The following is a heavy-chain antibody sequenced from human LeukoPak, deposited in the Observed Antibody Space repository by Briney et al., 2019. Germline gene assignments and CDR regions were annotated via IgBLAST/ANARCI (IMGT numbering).Heavy chain of an antibody. CDR1: GYTFTGYY. Sequence: ASVKVSCKASGYTFTGYYIHWVRQAPGQGLEWMGWINPNSGGTNYAQKFQGRVTMTRDTSTSTAYMELSRLRSDDTAVYYCARVRLRSPGWFDPWGQGTLVTVSS. CDR3: ARVRLRSPGWFDP. V-gene: IGHV1-2*02. CDR2: INPNSGGT. J-gene: IGHJ5*02. D-gene: IGHD5-12*01.